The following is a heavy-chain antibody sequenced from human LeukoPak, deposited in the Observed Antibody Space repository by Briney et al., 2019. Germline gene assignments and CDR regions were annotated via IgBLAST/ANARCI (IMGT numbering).Heavy chain of an antibody. V-gene: IGHV4-39*01. J-gene: IGHJ4*02. CDR3: ASQYSGYDLISFKRPKKYFDY. Sequence: PGGSLRLSCAASGFTFSDYYMSWIRQPPGKGLEWIGSIYYSGSTYYNPSLKSRVTISVDTSKNQFSLKLSSVTAADTAVYYCASQYSGYDLISFKRPKKYFDYWGQGTLVTVSS. CDR2: IYYSGST. D-gene: IGHD5-12*01. CDR1: GFTFSDYY.